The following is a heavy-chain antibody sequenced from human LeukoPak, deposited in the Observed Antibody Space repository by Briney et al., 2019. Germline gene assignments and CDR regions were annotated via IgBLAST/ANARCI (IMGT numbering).Heavy chain of an antibody. CDR3: AKRPAAVRGVIPYVEY. Sequence: GGSLRLSCAASGFMFRSSSMSWVRQVPGKGLEWVSTISASAGNIYYADSVKGRFTISRDNSKNTLFLQMNSLRAEDTAIYYCAKRPAAVRGVIPYVEYWGQGTLVTVSS. V-gene: IGHV3-23*01. J-gene: IGHJ4*02. CDR2: ISASAGNI. D-gene: IGHD3-10*02. CDR1: GFMFRSSS.